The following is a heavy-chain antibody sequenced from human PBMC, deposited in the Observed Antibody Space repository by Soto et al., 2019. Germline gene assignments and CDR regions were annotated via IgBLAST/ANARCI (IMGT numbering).Heavy chain of an antibody. J-gene: IGHJ6*02. V-gene: IGHV1-18*04. CDR1: GYTVTNYG. CDR2: ISPSNGHT. Sequence: ASVKVSCKASGYTVTNYGISWLRQAPGQGREWMGWISPSNGHTKYAHKLQGRVTLTTDTSTNTTYMELRSMRSNGTAVYFCASVPRTGDWGYYYCGMSVWGQGTTVTVCS. CDR3: ASVPRTGDWGYYYCGMSV. D-gene: IGHD7-27*01.